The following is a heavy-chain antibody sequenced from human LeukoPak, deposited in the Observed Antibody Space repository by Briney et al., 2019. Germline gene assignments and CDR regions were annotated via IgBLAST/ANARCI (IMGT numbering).Heavy chain of an antibody. Sequence: LSETLSLTCTVSGGPISSYYWSWIRQPPGKGLEWIGYIYYSGSTNYNPSLKSRVTISVDTSKNQFSLKLSSVTAADTAVYYCARRRYSYGYVDYWGQGTLVTVSS. V-gene: IGHV4-59*08. CDR2: IYYSGST. CDR3: ARRRYSYGYVDY. D-gene: IGHD5-18*01. J-gene: IGHJ4*02. CDR1: GGPISSYY.